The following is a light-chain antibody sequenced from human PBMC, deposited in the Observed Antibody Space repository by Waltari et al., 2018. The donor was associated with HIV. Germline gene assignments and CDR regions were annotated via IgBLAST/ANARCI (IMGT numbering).Light chain of an antibody. Sequence: QLVLTHSPSASASLAASVRLTSTLDTGPRLYPSPPHQRQPAKGPRFLMKVNRDGRVIKGDGIPDRFSGSTSGAERYLIISSLQSEDEAEYYCQAWGTGMVFGGGTYLTVL. J-gene: IGLJ3*02. CDR1: TGPRLYP. V-gene: IGLV4-69*01. CDR3: QAWGTGMV. CDR2: VNRDGRV.